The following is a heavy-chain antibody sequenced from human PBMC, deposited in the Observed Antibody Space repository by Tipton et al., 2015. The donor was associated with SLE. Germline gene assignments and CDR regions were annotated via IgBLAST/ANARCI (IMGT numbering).Heavy chain of an antibody. Sequence: TLSLTCTVSGGSLSGFLSNNYLSWIRQSPGKGLDWIGYIYTSGTTNYNPTLKSRVTISVDMSKNQFSLKLSSVTAADTAVYYCARLIAARPGYYCGMDVWGQGTTVTVSS. D-gene: IGHD6-6*01. CDR1: GGSLSGFLSNNY. CDR3: ARLIAARPGYYCGMDV. CDR2: IYTSGTT. V-gene: IGHV4-4*08. J-gene: IGHJ6*02.